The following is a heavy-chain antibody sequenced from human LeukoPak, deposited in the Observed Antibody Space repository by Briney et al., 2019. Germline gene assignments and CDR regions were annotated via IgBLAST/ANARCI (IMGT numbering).Heavy chain of an antibody. CDR3: AKVGFCSSTSCSYVFYYFDK. D-gene: IGHD2-2*01. CDR2: ISNDGSNI. Sequence: PGGSLRLSCAASGFTFSTFEMHWVRQAPGKGLEWVALISNDGSNIYYADSVKGRFTISRDTSKNTLYLEMNSLRAEDTALYYCAKVGFCSSTSCSYVFYYFDKWGQGTQVTVSS. V-gene: IGHV3-30*18. J-gene: IGHJ4*02. CDR1: GFTFSTFE.